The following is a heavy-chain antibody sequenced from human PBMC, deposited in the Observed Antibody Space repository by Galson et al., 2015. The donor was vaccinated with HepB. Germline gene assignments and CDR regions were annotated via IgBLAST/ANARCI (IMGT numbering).Heavy chain of an antibody. CDR3: ARSDSGWIDY. D-gene: IGHD6-19*01. CDR2: TYYRSKWHY. J-gene: IGHJ4*01. CDR1: GDSVSSNSAA. Sequence: CAISGDSVSSNSAAWNWIRQSPSRGLEWLGRTYYRSKWHYGYAVSVKGRISINADTSKNQFSLQLSSVTPEDTAVYYCARSDSGWIDYWGPGTLVTVSS. V-gene: IGHV6-1*01.